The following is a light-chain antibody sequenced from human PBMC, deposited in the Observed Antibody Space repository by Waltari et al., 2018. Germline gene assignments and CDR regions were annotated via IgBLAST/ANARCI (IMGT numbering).Light chain of an antibody. J-gene: IGKJ1*01. CDR2: GAS. CDR1: QGISNN. CDR3: QQYGNSPRT. Sequence: EIELTQSPATLSASPGERVTLSCRASQGISNNLVWYQHKPGQSPRLLIYGASARATGVPERFSGSGSGTDFTLAISRLEPEDFAVYYCQQYGNSPRTFGQGTKVEVK. V-gene: IGKV3-20*01.